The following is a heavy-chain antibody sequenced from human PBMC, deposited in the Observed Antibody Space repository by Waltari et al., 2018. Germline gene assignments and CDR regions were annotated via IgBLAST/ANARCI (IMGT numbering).Heavy chain of an antibody. J-gene: IGHJ4*02. V-gene: IGHV3-15*01. Sequence: EVQLVESEGGLVKPGGSLRLSCAASGFSFSDAWMSWVRQAPGKGLEWVGRIHSKSDGGAVDYAAPVKGRFTISRDDSKNTLFLQMDSLKTEDTTVYYCMAVRSLGYWGQGTLVTVSS. CDR1: GFSFSDAW. D-gene: IGHD3-10*01. CDR2: IHSKSDGGAV. CDR3: MAVRSLGY.